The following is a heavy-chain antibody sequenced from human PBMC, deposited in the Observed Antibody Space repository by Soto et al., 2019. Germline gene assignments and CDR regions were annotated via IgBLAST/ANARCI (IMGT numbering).Heavy chain of an antibody. Sequence: QVQLVQSGGEVKKPGASVKVSCKASGYTFTSYGISWVRQAPGKGLEWMGWINADNGNTNYAQKVQGSATMTTDTSTSTAYMELRSLRSDDTAVYYCARVVGYGLIDGWGQGTLVTVSS. CDR3: ARVVGYGLIDG. CDR2: INADNGNT. CDR1: GYTFTSYG. D-gene: IGHD5-18*01. J-gene: IGHJ4*02. V-gene: IGHV1-18*01.